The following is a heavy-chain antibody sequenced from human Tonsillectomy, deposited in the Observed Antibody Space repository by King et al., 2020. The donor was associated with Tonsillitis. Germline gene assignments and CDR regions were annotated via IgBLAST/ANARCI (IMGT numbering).Heavy chain of an antibody. CDR3: AKDLYYYDSSGYLDY. Sequence: QVQLVESGGGVVQPGRSLRLSCAASGFTFSSYDMHWVRQAPGKGPEWVAVISYDGSNKYYADSVKGRFTISRDNSKKKLYLQMNSLRAEDTAVFYCAKDLYYYDSSGYLDYWGQGTLVTVSS. V-gene: IGHV3-30*18. J-gene: IGHJ4*02. CDR1: GFTFSSYD. CDR2: ISYDGSNK. D-gene: IGHD3-22*01.